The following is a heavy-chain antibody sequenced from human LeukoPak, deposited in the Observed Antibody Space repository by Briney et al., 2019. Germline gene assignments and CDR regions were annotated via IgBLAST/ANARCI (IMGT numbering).Heavy chain of an antibody. CDR2: INHSGST. Sequence: KPSETLSLTCAVYGGSFSGYYWSWIRQPPGKGLEWIGEINHSGSTNYNPSLKSRVTISVDMSKNQFSLKLSSVTAADTAAYYCARVGYYYYGMDVWGQGTTVTVSS. J-gene: IGHJ6*02. CDR1: GGSFSGYY. CDR3: ARVGYYYYGMDV. D-gene: IGHD3-16*01. V-gene: IGHV4-34*01.